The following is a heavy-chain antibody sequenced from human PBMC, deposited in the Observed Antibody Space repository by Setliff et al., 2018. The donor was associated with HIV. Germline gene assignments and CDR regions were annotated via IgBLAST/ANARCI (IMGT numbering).Heavy chain of an antibody. CDR3: TRPQYFYDIGGSDY. CDR2: IKNRADNYAT. Sequence: PGGSLRLSCTVSGFTFSNYCMNWVRQASGKGLEWLGRIKNRADNYATAYTASVKGRFTISRDDSMNTAYLQMNSLKIEDTAVYYCTRPQYFYDIGGSDYWGQGTLVTVSS. CDR1: GFTFSNYC. J-gene: IGHJ4*02. D-gene: IGHD3-22*01. V-gene: IGHV3-73*01.